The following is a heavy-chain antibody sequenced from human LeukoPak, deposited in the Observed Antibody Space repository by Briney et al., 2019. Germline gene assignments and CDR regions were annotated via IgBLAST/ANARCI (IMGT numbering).Heavy chain of an antibody. J-gene: IGHJ6*04. V-gene: IGHV4-4*09. CDR3: ARHRFGAVDAEMDV. Sequence: PSETLSLTCTVSGGSISSYYWSWIRQPPGKGLEWIGYIYTSGSTNYNPSLKSRVTILVDTSKNQFSLKLSSVTAADTAVYYCARHRFGAVDAEMDVWGKGTTVTVSS. CDR2: IYTSGST. CDR1: GGSISSYY. D-gene: IGHD6-19*01.